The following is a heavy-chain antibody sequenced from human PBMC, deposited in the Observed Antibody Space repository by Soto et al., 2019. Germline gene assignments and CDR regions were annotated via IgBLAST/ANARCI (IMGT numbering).Heavy chain of an antibody. CDR2: MNPNSGNT. CDR3: ARSLHCISTSCYPWFDP. V-gene: IGHV1-8*01. Sequence: QVQLVQSGAEVKKPGASVKVSCKASGYTFTSYDINWVRQATGQGLEWMGWMNPNSGNTGYAQKFQCRVTMTRNTSISTAYMELSSLRSEDTAVYYCARSLHCISTSCYPWFDPWGQGTLVTVSS. D-gene: IGHD2-2*01. CDR1: GYTFTSYD. J-gene: IGHJ5*02.